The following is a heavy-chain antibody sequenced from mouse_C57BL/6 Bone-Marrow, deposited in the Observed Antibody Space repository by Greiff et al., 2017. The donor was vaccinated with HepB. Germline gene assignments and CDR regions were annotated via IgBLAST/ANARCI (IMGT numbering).Heavy chain of an antibody. CDR3: ARYYDYDGGGFDY. CDR2: ISSGSSTI. Sequence: EVQRVESGGGLVKPGGSLKLSCAASGFTFSDYGMHWVRQAPEKGLEWVAYISSGSSTIYYADTVKGRFTISRDNAKNTLFLQMTSLRSEDTAMYYCARYYDYDGGGFDYWGQGTTLTVSS. V-gene: IGHV5-17*01. D-gene: IGHD2-4*01. J-gene: IGHJ2*01. CDR1: GFTFSDYG.